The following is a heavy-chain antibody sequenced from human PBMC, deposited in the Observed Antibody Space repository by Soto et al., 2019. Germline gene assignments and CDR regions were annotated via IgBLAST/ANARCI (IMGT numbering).Heavy chain of an antibody. CDR1: GGSISSAGYY. D-gene: IGHD2-2*01. CDR3: ASYQQSYAFDI. J-gene: IGHJ3*02. Sequence: QVQLQESGPGLVKPSQTLSLTCTVSGGSISSAGYYWSWIRQHPGKGLERIGYSFYSGGTYYNQSLKSRVTISATTSKNQFPLKLSSVTAADTAGYYCASYQQSYAFDIWGQGTMVTDSS. V-gene: IGHV4-31*03. CDR2: SFYSGGT.